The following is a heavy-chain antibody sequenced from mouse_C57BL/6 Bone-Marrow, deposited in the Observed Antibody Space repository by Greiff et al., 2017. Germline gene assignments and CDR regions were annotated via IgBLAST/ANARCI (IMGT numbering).Heavy chain of an antibody. D-gene: IGHD2-12*01. CDR3: ARGIYCYDGTFDY. J-gene: IGHJ2*01. Sequence: EVQLQQSGPELVKPGDSVKISCKASGYSFTGYFMNWVMQSHGKSLEWIGRINPYNGDTFYNQKFKGKATLTVDKSSSTAHMERRSLTSEDSAVYYCARGIYCYDGTFDYWGQGTTLTVSS. CDR1: GYSFTGYF. V-gene: IGHV1-20*01. CDR2: INPYNGDT.